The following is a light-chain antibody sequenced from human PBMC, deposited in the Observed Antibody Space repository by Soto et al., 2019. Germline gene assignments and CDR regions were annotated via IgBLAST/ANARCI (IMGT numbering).Light chain of an antibody. CDR3: QQYNEWPPFT. V-gene: IGKV3-15*01. J-gene: IGKJ5*01. Sequence: DIVLTQSPGTLSLSPGERATLSCRXSQSVSNNYLAWYQQKPGQAPRLLIYGASTRATGIPDRFSGSVSGTEFTLTISSLQSEDFAVYYCQQYNEWPPFTLGQGTRLEIK. CDR2: GAS. CDR1: QSVSNN.